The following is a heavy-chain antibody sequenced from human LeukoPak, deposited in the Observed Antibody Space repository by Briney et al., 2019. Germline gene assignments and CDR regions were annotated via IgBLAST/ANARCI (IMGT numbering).Heavy chain of an antibody. CDR1: GYTFTSYY. V-gene: IGHV1-46*01. CDR3: ARDLAPVDPPVNWFDP. CDR2: INPSGGST. D-gene: IGHD3-9*01. J-gene: IGHJ5*02. Sequence: ASVKVSCKASGYTFTSYYMHWVRQAPGQGLEWMGIINPSGGSTSYAQKFQGRVTMTRDTSTSTVYMELSSLRSEDTAVYYCARDLAPVDPPVNWFDPWGQGTLVTVSS.